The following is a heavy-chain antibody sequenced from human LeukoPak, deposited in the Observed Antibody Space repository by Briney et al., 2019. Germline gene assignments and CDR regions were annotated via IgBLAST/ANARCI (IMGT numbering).Heavy chain of an antibody. CDR1: GFDFDSYW. D-gene: IGHD2-15*01. CDR3: ARDGGYCEGITCHGDH. Sequence: GGSLRLSCAASGFDFDSYWMSWVRQAPGKGLEWVANIERDGSTKFYLDSLRGRFTISRDNAKNSLYLQGDSLRVEDTAVYYCARDGGYCEGITCHGDHWGQGTLVVVSS. J-gene: IGHJ5*02. V-gene: IGHV3-7*03. CDR2: IERDGSTK.